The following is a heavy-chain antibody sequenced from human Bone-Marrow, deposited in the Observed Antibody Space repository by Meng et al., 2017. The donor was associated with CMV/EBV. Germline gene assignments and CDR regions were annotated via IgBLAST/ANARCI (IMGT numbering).Heavy chain of an antibody. J-gene: IGHJ4*02. Sequence: GESLKISCAASGFTFDDYGMSWVRQAPGKGLEWVSGINWNGGSTGYADSVKGRFTISRDNSKNTLYLQMNSLRAEDTAVYYCAKKLVSSSGYYYPSYWGQGTLVTVSS. CDR3: AKKLVSSSGYYYPSY. D-gene: IGHD3-22*01. CDR2: INWNGGST. CDR1: GFTFDDYG. V-gene: IGHV3-20*04.